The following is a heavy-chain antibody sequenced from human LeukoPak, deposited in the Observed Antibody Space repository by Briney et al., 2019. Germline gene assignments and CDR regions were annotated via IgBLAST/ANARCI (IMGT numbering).Heavy chain of an antibody. CDR1: GFTFNIYA. CDR3: AKDPLDY. CDR2: ISGSGGNT. V-gene: IGHV3-23*01. J-gene: IGHJ4*02. Sequence: PGGSRRLSCVASGFTFNIYAMIWVRQAPGKGLEWVSGISGSGGNTYNADYVKGRFTISRDNSKNTLYLQMNSLRAEDTAIYYCAKDPLDYWGQGTLVTVSS.